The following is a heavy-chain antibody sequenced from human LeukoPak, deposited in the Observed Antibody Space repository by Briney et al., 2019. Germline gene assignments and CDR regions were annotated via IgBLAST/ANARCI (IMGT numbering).Heavy chain of an antibody. V-gene: IGHV3-30-3*01. D-gene: IGHD6-6*01. CDR1: GFTFSSYA. CDR2: ISYDGSNK. J-gene: IGHJ3*02. CDR3: AREDLIIAARPSFDI. Sequence: GRSLRLSCAASGFTFSSYAMHWVRQAPGKGLDWVAVISYDGSNKYYADSVKGRFTISRDNSKNTLYLQMNSLRAEDTAVYVCAREDLIIAARPSFDIWGQGTMVTVSS.